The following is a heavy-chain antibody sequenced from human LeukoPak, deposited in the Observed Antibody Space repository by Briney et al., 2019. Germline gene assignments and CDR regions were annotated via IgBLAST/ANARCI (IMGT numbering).Heavy chain of an antibody. CDR1: GFTFSPYA. Sequence: GGSLRLSCAASGFTFSPYAMSWVRQAPGKGLECVSTIRGSGGNMYYADSVKGRFTISRDNSRKTLYLQMNGLRAEDTAVYYCARDFDYVWVRYRLWYFDLWGGGTLVTVS. CDR2: IRGSGGNM. J-gene: IGHJ2*01. CDR3: ARDFDYVWVRYRLWYFDL. D-gene: IGHD3-16*02. V-gene: IGHV3-23*01.